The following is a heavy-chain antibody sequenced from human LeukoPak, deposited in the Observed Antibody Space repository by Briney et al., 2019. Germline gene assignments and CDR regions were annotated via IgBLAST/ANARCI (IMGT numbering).Heavy chain of an antibody. V-gene: IGHV3-23*01. CDR2: ISDSGGRT. Sequence: PGGSLRLSCAASGFTFSSYGMSWVRQAPGKGLEWVSAISDSGGRTFYAHSVKGRFTISRDNSKNTLYLQINRLRAEDTAVYYCAKATSPVHSRNWFDSWGQGTLVTVSS. CDR1: GFTFSSYG. J-gene: IGHJ5*01. CDR3: AKATSPVHSRNWFDS. D-gene: IGHD6-13*01.